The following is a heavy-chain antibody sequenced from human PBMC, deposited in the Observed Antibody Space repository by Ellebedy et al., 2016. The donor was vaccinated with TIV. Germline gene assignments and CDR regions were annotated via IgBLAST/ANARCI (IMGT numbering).Heavy chain of an antibody. CDR1: GGSISSGDLY. J-gene: IGHJ3*01. Sequence: MPSETLSLTCTVSGGSISSGDLYWSWIRQPPGKGLEWIGSIFNSVTTNYNPSLKSRITISVDTSENQFSLKLSSVTAADTAVYYCARGVRLWGQGTMVTVSA. V-gene: IGHV4-30-4*01. CDR3: ARGVRL. D-gene: IGHD5/OR15-5a*01. CDR2: IFNSVTT.